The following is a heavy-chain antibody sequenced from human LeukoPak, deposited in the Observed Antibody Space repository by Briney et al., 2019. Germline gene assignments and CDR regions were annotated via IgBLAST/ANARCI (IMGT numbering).Heavy chain of an antibody. Sequence: QPGGSLRLSCAASGFTFSSYAVHWVRQAPGKGLEWVAVISYDGSNKYYADSVKGRFTISRDNSKNTLYLQMNSLRAEDTAVYYCARGVGATLDAFDIWGQGTMVTVSS. V-gene: IGHV3-30-3*01. CDR3: ARGVGATLDAFDI. CDR2: ISYDGSNK. J-gene: IGHJ3*02. CDR1: GFTFSSYA. D-gene: IGHD1-26*01.